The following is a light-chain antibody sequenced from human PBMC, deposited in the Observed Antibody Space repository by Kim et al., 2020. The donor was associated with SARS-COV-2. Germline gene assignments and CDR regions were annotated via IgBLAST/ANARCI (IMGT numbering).Light chain of an antibody. CDR3: NSRDSSGNHLV. CDR2: GKN. J-gene: IGLJ2*01. V-gene: IGLV3-19*01. CDR1: RLRSYY. Sequence: ALGQTVRITGKGDRLRSYYASWYQQKPGQAPVLVIYGKNNRPSGIPDRFSGSSSGNTASLTITGAQAEDEADYYCNSRDSSGNHLVFGGGTQLTVL.